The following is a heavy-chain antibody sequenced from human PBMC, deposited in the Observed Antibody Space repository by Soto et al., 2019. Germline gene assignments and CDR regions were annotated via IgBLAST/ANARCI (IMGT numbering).Heavy chain of an antibody. J-gene: IGHJ6*02. V-gene: IGHV1-69*12. CDR2: IIPMFGTA. CDR1: GGTFSSYA. CDR3: ASHYYDSSGYNYYCGMDV. D-gene: IGHD3-22*01. Sequence: QVQLVQSGAEVKKPGSSVKVSCKASGGTFSSYAISWVRQAPGQGLEWMGGIIPMFGTADYAQKFQGRVTITADESTSTAYMALSSLRPEDTAVYYCASHYYDSSGYNYYCGMDVWGQGTTVTVSS.